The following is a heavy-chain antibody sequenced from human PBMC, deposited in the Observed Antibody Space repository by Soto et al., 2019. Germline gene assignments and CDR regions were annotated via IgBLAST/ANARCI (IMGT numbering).Heavy chain of an antibody. CDR3: ARAYSSGWYSFDY. J-gene: IGHJ4*02. CDR1: GYTFTSYA. V-gene: IGHV1-3*01. CDR2: INAGNGNT. D-gene: IGHD6-19*01. Sequence: ASVKVSCKASGYTFTSYAMHWVRQAPGQRLEWMGWINAGNGNTKYSQKFQGRVTITRDTSASTAYMELSSLRSEDSAVYYCARAYSSGWYSFDYWGQGTLVTVSS.